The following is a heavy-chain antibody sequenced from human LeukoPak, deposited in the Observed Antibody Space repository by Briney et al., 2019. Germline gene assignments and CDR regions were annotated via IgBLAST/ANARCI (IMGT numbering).Heavy chain of an antibody. D-gene: IGHD6-19*01. CDR2: IYNGVPT. CDR3: VQSTGWPGFDY. J-gene: IGHJ4*02. CDR1: GAPISRFF. V-gene: IGHV4-4*09. Sequence: SETLSLICTTSGAPISRFFWSWVRQPPGKGLEWIGNIYNGVPTFFNPSLKSRVSISVDTSKGQFSLQLAPVTAADTAVYYCVQSTGWPGFDYWGQGILVTVSS.